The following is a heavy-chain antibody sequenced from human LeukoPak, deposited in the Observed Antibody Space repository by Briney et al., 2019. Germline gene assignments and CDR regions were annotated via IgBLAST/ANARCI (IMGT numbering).Heavy chain of an antibody. Sequence: ASVKVSCKASGYAFTSYYMHWMRQAPGQGFEWVGMINPNGGSTSYAQKFQGRVTITTDESTSTAYMELSSLRSEDTAVYYCARGGSGYSYGSLDYWGQGTLVTVSS. V-gene: IGHV1-46*01. D-gene: IGHD5-18*01. CDR3: ARGGSGYSYGSLDY. CDR1: GYAFTSYY. J-gene: IGHJ4*02. CDR2: INPNGGST.